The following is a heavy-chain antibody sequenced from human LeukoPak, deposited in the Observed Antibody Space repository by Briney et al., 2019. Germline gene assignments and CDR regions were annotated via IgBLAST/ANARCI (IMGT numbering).Heavy chain of an antibody. J-gene: IGHJ3*02. CDR1: GFTFSSYW. CDR3: ARELQWLGLRDAFDI. V-gene: IGHV3-7*01. CDR2: IKQDGSEK. D-gene: IGHD6-19*01. Sequence: GGSLRLSCAASGFTFSSYWMTWVRQAPGKGLEWVANIKQDGSEKYYVDSVKGRFTISRDNAKNSLYLQMNSLRAEDTAVYYCARELQWLGLRDAFDIWGQGTMVTVSS.